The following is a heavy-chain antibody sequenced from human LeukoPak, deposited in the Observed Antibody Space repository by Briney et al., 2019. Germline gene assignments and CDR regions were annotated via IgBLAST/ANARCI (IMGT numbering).Heavy chain of an antibody. CDR1: GFTFGDYA. CDR2: IRSKAYGGTT. D-gene: IGHD1-1*01. CDR3: TTTNWFDP. V-gene: IGHV3-49*04. Sequence: GGSLRLSCTASGFTFGDYAMSWVRQAPGKGLEWVGFIRSKAYGGTTEYAASVKGRFTISRDDSKNTLFLQMNSLKTDDTAVYYCTTTNWFDPWGQGTLVTVSS. J-gene: IGHJ5*02.